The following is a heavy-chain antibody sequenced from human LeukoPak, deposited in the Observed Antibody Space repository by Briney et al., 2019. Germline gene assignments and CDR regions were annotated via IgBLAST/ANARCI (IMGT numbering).Heavy chain of an antibody. CDR1: GGSLNSYY. CDR3: VRHGESGRHHSYFDY. J-gene: IGHJ4*02. V-gene: IGHV4-59*08. Sequence: PSETLSLTCTVSGGSLNSYYWGWLRQATGKGLEGIGYSYYSGSTNYNSSLKSRVTISVDTSKNQFSLTVTSVTATDTAIYYCVRHGESGRHHSYFDYWGQGALVTVSS. CDR2: SYYSGST. D-gene: IGHD6-25*01.